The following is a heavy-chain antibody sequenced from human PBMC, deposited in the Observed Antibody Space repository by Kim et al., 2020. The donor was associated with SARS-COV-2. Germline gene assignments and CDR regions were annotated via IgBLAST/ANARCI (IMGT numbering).Heavy chain of an antibody. D-gene: IGHD6-13*01. J-gene: IGHJ5*02. CDR1: GGSFSGYY. CDR3: ARVVGAFPRYSSSWKNWFDP. V-gene: IGHV4-34*01. CDR2: INHSGST. Sequence: SETLSLTCAVYGGSFSGYYWSWIRQPPGKGLEWIGEINHSGSTNYNPSLKSRVTISVDTSKNQFSLKLSSVTAADTAVYYCARVVGAFPRYSSSWKNWFDPWGQGTLVTVSS.